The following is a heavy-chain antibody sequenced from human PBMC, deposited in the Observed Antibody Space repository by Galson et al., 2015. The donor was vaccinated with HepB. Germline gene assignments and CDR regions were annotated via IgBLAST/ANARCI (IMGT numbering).Heavy chain of an antibody. D-gene: IGHD6-19*01. CDR3: ARHVAVTGTRGFDY. J-gene: IGHJ4*02. V-gene: IGHV4-4*02. CDR2: VYHSGYT. Sequence: SETLSLTCDVSGGSITSNWWSWVRQPPGKGLEWIGEVYHSGYTHYNPSLSSRVTVSLDKSQSHFSLKLNSVTAADTAVYYCARHVAVTGTRGFDYWGQGTLVTVSS. CDR1: GGSITSNW.